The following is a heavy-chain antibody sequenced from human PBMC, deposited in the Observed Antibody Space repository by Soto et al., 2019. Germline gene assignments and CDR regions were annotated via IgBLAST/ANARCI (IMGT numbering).Heavy chain of an antibody. Sequence: QVQLVQSGAEVKKPGASVKVSCKASGYTFTSYYMHWVRQAPGQGLEWMGIINPSGGSTSYAQKFQGRVTMTRDTSTSTVYMELRSLRSDDTAVYYCARWGAIVVVPAAIYYGMDVWGQGTTVTVSS. CDR1: GYTFTSYY. J-gene: IGHJ6*02. CDR3: ARWGAIVVVPAAIYYGMDV. V-gene: IGHV1-46*01. D-gene: IGHD2-2*01. CDR2: INPSGGST.